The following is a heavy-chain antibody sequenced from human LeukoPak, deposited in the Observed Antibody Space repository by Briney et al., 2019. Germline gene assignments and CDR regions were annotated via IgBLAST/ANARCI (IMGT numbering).Heavy chain of an antibody. CDR3: ARGGVRSGYMFDY. CDR1: GYTFTGYY. J-gene: IGHJ4*02. Sequence: GASVKVSCKASGYTFTGYYMHWVRQAPGQGLEWMGRINPNSGGTNYAQKFQGRVTRTRDTSISTANMELSRRRSDDTAVYYCARGGVRSGYMFDYWGQGTLVTVSS. D-gene: IGHD5-12*01. CDR2: INPNSGGT. V-gene: IGHV1-2*06.